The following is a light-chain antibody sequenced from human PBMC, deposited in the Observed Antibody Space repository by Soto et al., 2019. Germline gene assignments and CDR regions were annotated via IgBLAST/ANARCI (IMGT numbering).Light chain of an antibody. J-gene: IGKJ1*01. V-gene: IGKV2-30*01. Sequence: DVVMTQSPLSLPVTLGQPASISCRSSQSLVYSDGNTYLNWFQQRPGQSPRRLLYKVSNRDSGVPVRFSGSGSGSDFTLKISRVEAEDVGVYYCMQGTHWPWTFGQGTKVEIK. CDR1: QSLVYSDGNTY. CDR2: KVS. CDR3: MQGTHWPWT.